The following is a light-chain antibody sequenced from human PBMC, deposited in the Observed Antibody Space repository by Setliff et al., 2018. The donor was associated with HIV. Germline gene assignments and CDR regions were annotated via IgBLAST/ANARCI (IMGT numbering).Light chain of an antibody. CDR2: NND. CDR1: SSNIGSNY. CDR3: ATWDDSLGGVV. J-gene: IGLJ2*01. Sequence: QSVLTQSPSTSRTPGQGVIVSCSGSSSNIGSNYVCWYQHLPGTAPKLLIYNNDQRPSGVPDRFSGSKYGTAASLAIRGLRSEDEADYYCATWDDSLGGVVFGGGTKVTVL. V-gene: IGLV1-47*01.